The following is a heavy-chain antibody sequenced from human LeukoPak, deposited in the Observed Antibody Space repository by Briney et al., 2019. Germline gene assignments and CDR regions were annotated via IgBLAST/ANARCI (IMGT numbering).Heavy chain of an antibody. CDR1: GGSVSSGSYY. J-gene: IGHJ5*02. D-gene: IGHD6-13*01. V-gene: IGHV4-61*01. CDR3: ARRSWYNWFDP. CDR2: IYCSGST. Sequence: SETLSLTCTVSGGSVSSGSYYWTWIRQPPGKGLEWIGYIYCSGSTNYNPSLRSRVTISIDTSKNQFSLMLSSVTAADTAIYYCARRSWYNWFDPWGQGTLVTVSS.